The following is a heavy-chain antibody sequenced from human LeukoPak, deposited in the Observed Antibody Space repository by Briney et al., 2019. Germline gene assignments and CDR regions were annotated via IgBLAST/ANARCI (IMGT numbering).Heavy chain of an antibody. CDR3: ARDRGYFYDQLDY. CDR1: GSTFNNYY. D-gene: IGHD2/OR15-2a*01. CDR2: ISSSSSTI. Sequence: GGSLRLSCAASGSTFNNYYMSWVRQAPGKGLERVSCISSSSSTIYYADSVKGRFTISRDDARDSLYLQMNSLKDEDTAVYYCARDRGYFYDQLDYWGQGTLVTVSS. J-gene: IGHJ4*02. V-gene: IGHV3-48*02.